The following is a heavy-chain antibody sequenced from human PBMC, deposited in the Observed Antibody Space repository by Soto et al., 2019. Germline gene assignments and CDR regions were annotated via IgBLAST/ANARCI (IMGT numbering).Heavy chain of an antibody. V-gene: IGHV3-23*01. J-gene: IGHJ6*02. Sequence: EVQLLESGGGLVQPGGSLRLSCAASGFTFSSYAMSWVRQAPGKGLEWVSAISGSGGSTYYADSVKGRFTISRDNSKNTLYLQMNSLRADDTAVYYCARAADGSLPLYYYGMDVWGQGTTVTVSS. D-gene: IGHD6-13*01. CDR1: GFTFSSYA. CDR2: ISGSGGST. CDR3: ARAADGSLPLYYYGMDV.